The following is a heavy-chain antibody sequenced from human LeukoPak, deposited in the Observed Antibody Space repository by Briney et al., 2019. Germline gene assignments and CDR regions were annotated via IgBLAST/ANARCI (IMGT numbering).Heavy chain of an antibody. D-gene: IGHD4-17*01. J-gene: IGHJ4*02. Sequence: GASVKVSCKASGYTFTGYYMHWVRQAPGQGLEWMGWINPNSGGTNYAQKFQGRVTMTRDTSISTAYMELSRLRSDDTAVYYCARGQETTVTTYGYWGQGTLVTVSS. CDR2: INPNSGGT. V-gene: IGHV1-2*02. CDR1: GYTFTGYY. CDR3: ARGQETTVTTYGY.